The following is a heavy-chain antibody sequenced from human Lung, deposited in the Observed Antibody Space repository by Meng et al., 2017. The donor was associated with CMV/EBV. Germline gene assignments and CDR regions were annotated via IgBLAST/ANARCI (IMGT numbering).Heavy chain of an antibody. CDR1: GYTFTSYD. J-gene: IGHJ5*02. CDR2: MNPNSGNT. Sequence: ASXXVSXKASGYTFTSYDINWVRQATGQGLEWMGWMNPNSGNTGYAQKFQGRVTMTRNTSISTAYMELSSLRSEDTAVYYCARRTTGGKNWFDPWGQGTRVTVSS. D-gene: IGHD4-17*01. CDR3: ARRTTGGKNWFDP. V-gene: IGHV1-8*01.